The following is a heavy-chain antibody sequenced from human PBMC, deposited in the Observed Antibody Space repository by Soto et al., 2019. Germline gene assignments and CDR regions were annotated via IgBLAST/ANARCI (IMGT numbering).Heavy chain of an antibody. J-gene: IGHJ3*02. V-gene: IGHV3-13*01. Sequence: PGGSLRLSCAASGFTFSSYDMHWVRQATGKGLEWVSAIGTAGDTYYPGSVKGRFTISRENAKNSLYLQMNSLRAGDTAVYYCARATCSGGSCTDAFDIWGQGTMVTVSS. CDR2: IGTAGDT. D-gene: IGHD2-15*01. CDR1: GFTFSSYD. CDR3: ARATCSGGSCTDAFDI.